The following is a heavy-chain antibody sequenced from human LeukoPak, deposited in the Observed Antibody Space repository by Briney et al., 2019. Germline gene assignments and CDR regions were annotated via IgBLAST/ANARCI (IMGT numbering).Heavy chain of an antibody. V-gene: IGHV3-23*01. CDR2: ISPSADIK. D-gene: IGHD3-10*01. CDR3: AKDDAWLRFGE. Sequence: GGSLRLSCAASGFTFSNHGMNWVRQAPGKWLEGVSGISPSADIKYYADSVKGRFTISRDNSKNMLYLEVISLTADDTAVYYCAKDDAWLRFGEWSQGTLVTVSS. CDR1: GFTFSNHG. J-gene: IGHJ4*02.